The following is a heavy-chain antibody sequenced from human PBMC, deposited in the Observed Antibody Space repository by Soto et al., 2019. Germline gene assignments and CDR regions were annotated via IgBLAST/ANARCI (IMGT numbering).Heavy chain of an antibody. D-gene: IGHD7-27*01. Sequence: GGSLRLSCAASGFTFSSYGMHWLRQAPGKGLEWVAIVWYDGRKKYYAGSVKGRFTISRDNSKNTLDLQMNSLRADDTAVYYCARDPGDYYFDYWGLGTLVTVSS. CDR1: GFTFSSYG. V-gene: IGHV3-30*02. J-gene: IGHJ4*02. CDR3: ARDPGDYYFDY. CDR2: VWYDGRKK.